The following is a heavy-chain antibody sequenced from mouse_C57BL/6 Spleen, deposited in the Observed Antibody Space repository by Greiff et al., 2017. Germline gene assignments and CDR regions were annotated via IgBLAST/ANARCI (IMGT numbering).Heavy chain of an antibody. V-gene: IGHV7-3*01. CDR2: IRNKANGYTT. J-gene: IGHJ1*03. CDR1: GFTFTDYY. CDR3: ARFRGWYFDV. Sequence: EVHLVESGGGLVQPGGSLSLSCAASGFTFTDYYMSWVRQPPGKALEWMGFIRNKANGYTTEYSASVKGRFTIYRDNSQSILYLQMNALGAEDSASECGARFRGWYFDVWGTGTTVTVSS.